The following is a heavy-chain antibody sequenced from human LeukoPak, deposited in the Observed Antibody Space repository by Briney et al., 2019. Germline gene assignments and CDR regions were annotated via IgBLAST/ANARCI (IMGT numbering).Heavy chain of an antibody. CDR1: GYTFTSYG. J-gene: IGHJ6*03. D-gene: IGHD5-18*01. CDR3: ARLVQYGYLHYYYYYYMDV. V-gene: IGHV1-18*01. Sequence: ASVKVSCKASGYTFTSYGISWVRQAPGQGLEWMGWISAYNGNTNYAQKLQGRVTMTTDTSTSTAYMELRSLRSDDTAVYYCARLVQYGYLHYYYYYYMDVWGKGTTVTVSS. CDR2: ISAYNGNT.